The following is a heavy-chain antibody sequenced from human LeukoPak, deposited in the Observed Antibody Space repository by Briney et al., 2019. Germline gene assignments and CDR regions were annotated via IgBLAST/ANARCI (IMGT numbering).Heavy chain of an antibody. CDR1: GFTFDDYA. V-gene: IGHV3-9*01. J-gene: IGHJ4*02. D-gene: IGHD6-19*01. CDR2: ISWNSNSI. CDR3: AKDMGAVAAPVDC. Sequence: GGSLRLSCAASGFTFDDYAMHWVRQAPGKGLERVSGISWNSNSIGYADSVKGRFTISRDNAKNSLYLQMNSLRAEDTALYYCAKDMGAVAAPVDCWGQGTLVTVSS.